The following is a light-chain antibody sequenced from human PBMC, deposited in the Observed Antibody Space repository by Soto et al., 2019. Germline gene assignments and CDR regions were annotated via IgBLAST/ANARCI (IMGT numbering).Light chain of an antibody. V-gene: IGKV1-5*01. CDR2: DAS. Sequence: DIQMTQSPSTLSASVGDRVTITCRASQTISTWLAWYQQKPGKAPKILIYDASSLESGVPSRFSGSGSGTDFTLTISSLQPDDFATYYCKQFNSYLRTFGKGTKVEIK. J-gene: IGKJ1*01. CDR3: KQFNSYLRT. CDR1: QTISTW.